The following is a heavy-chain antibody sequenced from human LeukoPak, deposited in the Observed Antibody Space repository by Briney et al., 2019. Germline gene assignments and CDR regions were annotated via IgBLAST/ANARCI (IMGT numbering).Heavy chain of an antibody. V-gene: IGHV4-34*01. CDR1: GGSFSGYY. CDR3: ARVRNTWFDP. CDR2: INHSGST. J-gene: IGHJ5*02. Sequence: SETLSLTCAVYGGSFSGYYWSWIRQPPGKGLEWIGEINHSGSTNYNPSLKSRVTISVDTSKNQFSLKLSSVTAADTAVYYCARVRNTWFDPWGQGTLVTVSS.